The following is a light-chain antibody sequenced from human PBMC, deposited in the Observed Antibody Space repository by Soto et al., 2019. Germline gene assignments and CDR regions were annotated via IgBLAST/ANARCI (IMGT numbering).Light chain of an antibody. CDR1: QSISSW. J-gene: IGKJ2*01. CDR2: DAS. Sequence: DIQMTQSPSTLSASVGDRVTITCRASQSISSWLAWYQQKPGKAPKLLIYDASNLESGVPSSYSGSGSGTEFTLTISSLQPDDFATYYCQQYNSYSGYTFGQGTKLEIK. V-gene: IGKV1-5*01. CDR3: QQYNSYSGYT.